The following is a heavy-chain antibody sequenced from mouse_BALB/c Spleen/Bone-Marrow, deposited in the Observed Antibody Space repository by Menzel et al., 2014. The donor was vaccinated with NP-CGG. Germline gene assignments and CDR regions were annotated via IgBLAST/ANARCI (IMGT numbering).Heavy chain of an antibody. V-gene: IGHV14-3*02. Sequence: VQLQQPGAELVKPGASVKLSCTASGFNIKDTYIHWVKRRPEQGLEWIGRIDPENGNIKYDPKFQVKATITADTSSNTAYLQLSSLTSEGTAVYYCTRRGFDFWGQGTTLTVSS. CDR2: IDPENGNI. J-gene: IGHJ2*01. CDR3: TRRGFDF. CDR1: GFNIKDTY.